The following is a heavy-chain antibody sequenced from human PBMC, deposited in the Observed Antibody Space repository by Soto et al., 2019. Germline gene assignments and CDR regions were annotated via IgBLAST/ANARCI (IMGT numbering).Heavy chain of an antibody. CDR2: VAYTGTT. V-gene: IGHV4-39*01. Sequence: QLQLRESGPGLERPSETLSLSCSVSGDSIDSHGAHWRGLRQSPGKGLEWIGTVAYTGTTYYPPPLGSRVNVSADKSRNQFSLKLTSVTAADTAVYYCSRHRACNTACDFEHWGQGTLVTVSS. D-gene: IGHD2-15*01. J-gene: IGHJ4*02. CDR1: GDSIDSHGAH. CDR3: SRHRACNTACDFEH.